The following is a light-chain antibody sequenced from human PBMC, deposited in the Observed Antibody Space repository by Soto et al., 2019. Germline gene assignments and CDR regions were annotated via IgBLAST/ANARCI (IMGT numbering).Light chain of an antibody. CDR3: QQYGTSWWT. CDR1: QSVSSNY. CDR2: GAS. J-gene: IGKJ1*01. Sequence: EIVLTQSPGPLSLSPGERATLSCRTSQSVSSNYLAWYQQKPGQAPRLLIYGASSRATGIPDRFSGSGSGTDFTLTISRVEPEDFAVYHCQQYGTSWWTFGQGTKVEIK. V-gene: IGKV3-20*01.